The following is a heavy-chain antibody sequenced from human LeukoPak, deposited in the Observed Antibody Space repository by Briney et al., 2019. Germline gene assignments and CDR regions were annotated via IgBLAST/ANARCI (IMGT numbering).Heavy chain of an antibody. CDR3: ARDATLDIVVAPAAHQWYMDV. Sequence: PSETLSLTCTVSGGSISSGSYYWSWIRQPAGKGLEWIGRIYTSGSTNYNPSLKSRVTISVDTSKNQFSLKLSSVTAADTAVYYCARDATLDIVVAPAAHQWYMDVWGKGTTVTVSS. D-gene: IGHD2-2*01. V-gene: IGHV4-61*02. CDR2: IYTSGST. CDR1: GGSISSGSYY. J-gene: IGHJ6*03.